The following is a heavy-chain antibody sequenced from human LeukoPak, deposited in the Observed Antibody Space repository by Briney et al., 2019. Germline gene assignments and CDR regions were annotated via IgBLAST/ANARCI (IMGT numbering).Heavy chain of an antibody. Sequence: PGGSLRLSCAASGFTFSDYYMSWIRQAPGKGLEWVSSISSSSSYIYYADSVKGRFTISRDNAKNSLYLQMNSLRAEDTAVYYCARSPGSSSAYYWFDPWGQGTLVTVSP. CDR2: ISSSSSYI. D-gene: IGHD6-6*01. V-gene: IGHV3-11*06. CDR1: GFTFSDYY. J-gene: IGHJ5*02. CDR3: ARSPGSSSAYYWFDP.